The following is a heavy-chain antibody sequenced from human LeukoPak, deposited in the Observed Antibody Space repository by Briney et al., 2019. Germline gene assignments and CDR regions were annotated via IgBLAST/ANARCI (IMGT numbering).Heavy chain of an antibody. D-gene: IGHD6-19*01. J-gene: IGHJ4*02. CDR3: AKDQAGIAVAGTFGY. CDR2: IHYDGSEK. CDR1: GFSLINSD. V-gene: IGHV3-30*02. Sequence: GGSLRLSCAASGFSLINSDMHWVRQAPGKGLEWVAFIHYDGSEKRYADSLKGRFTISRDNSKNTLYLQMNSLRAEDTAVYYCAKDQAGIAVAGTFGYWGQGTLVTVSS.